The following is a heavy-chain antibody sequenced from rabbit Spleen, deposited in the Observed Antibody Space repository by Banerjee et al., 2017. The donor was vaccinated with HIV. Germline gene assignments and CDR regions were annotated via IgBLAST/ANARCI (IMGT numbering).Heavy chain of an antibody. D-gene: IGHD4-1*01. J-gene: IGHJ6*01. CDR1: GIDLMTIA. CDR3: ARNANGGWDL. V-gene: IGHV1S64*01. CDR2: IYPVFGIT. Sequence: QSLEESGGDLVKPGASLTLTCTASGIDLMTIAMSWVRQAPGKGLEWIGDIYPVFGITNYANWVQGRFTISSDNAQNTVDLQMNSLTPADTATYFCARNANGGWDLWGPGTLVTVS.